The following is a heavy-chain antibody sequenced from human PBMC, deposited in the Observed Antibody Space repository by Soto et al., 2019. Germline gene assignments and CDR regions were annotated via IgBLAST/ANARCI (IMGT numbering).Heavy chain of an antibody. CDR1: GYTFSSYH. CDR2: ISAYNGNT. V-gene: IGHV1-8*02. J-gene: IGHJ6*02. Sequence: GASVKVSCKASGYTFSSYHISWVRQAPGQGLEWMGWISAYNGNTIYAQKFQGRVTMTRNTSISTAYMELSSLRSEDTAVYYCARRGYSSSWYYYYYYGMDVWGQGTTVTVSS. D-gene: IGHD6-13*01. CDR3: ARRGYSSSWYYYYYYGMDV.